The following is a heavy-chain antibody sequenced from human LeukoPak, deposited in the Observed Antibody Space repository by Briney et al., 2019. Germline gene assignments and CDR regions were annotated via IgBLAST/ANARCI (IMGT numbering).Heavy chain of an antibody. D-gene: IGHD6-13*01. J-gene: IGHJ6*02. CDR1: GYTFNSYG. Sequence: ASVKVSCKASGYTFNSYGINWVRQAPGQGLEWIGWISAYNGNTNYAQKLQGRVTMTTDTSTSTAYMELRSLRSDDTAVYYCARDYSSSWYVPYYYYGMDVWGQGTTVTVSS. CDR2: ISAYNGNT. CDR3: ARDYSSSWYVPYYYYGMDV. V-gene: IGHV1-18*01.